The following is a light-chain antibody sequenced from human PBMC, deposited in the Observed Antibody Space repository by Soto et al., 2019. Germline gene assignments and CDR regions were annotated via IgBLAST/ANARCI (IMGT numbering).Light chain of an antibody. Sequence: DIHVTQSPSSVSASVGDRVTITCRASQAITSWLAWYQQKPGRAPKLLIYSASSLQSGAPSRFTGSGYGTDFTLTITSLQPDDAAVYYCQQTRSFPLTFGGGTKVEI. V-gene: IGKV1-12*01. J-gene: IGKJ4*01. CDR3: QQTRSFPLT. CDR1: QAITSW. CDR2: SAS.